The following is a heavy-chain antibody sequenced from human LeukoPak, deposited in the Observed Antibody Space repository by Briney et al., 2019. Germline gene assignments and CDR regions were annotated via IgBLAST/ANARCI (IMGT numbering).Heavy chain of an antibody. Sequence: GASVKVSCKASGYTFTSYYMHWVRQAPGQGLEWMGIINPSGGSTSYAQKFQGRVTMTRNTSISTAYMELSSLRSEDTAVYYCAKLRLELSGRVDYWGQGTLVTVSS. CDR2: INPSGGST. CDR3: AKLRLELSGRVDY. V-gene: IGHV1-46*01. CDR1: GYTFTSYY. J-gene: IGHJ4*02. D-gene: IGHD1-7*01.